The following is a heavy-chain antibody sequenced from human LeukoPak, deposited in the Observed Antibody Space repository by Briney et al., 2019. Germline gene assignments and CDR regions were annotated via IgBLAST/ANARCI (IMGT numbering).Heavy chain of an antibody. CDR3: ASSITMIVVAPFEY. CDR2: MNPNSDNT. V-gene: IGHV1-8*01. Sequence: ASVKVSCKATGYTFTSHDINWVRQATGQGLEWMGWMNPNSDNTGYAQKLQGRVTLTRDTSISTAYMELSSLRSEDTAVYYCASSITMIVVAPFEYWGQGTLVTVSS. J-gene: IGHJ4*02. CDR1: GYTFTSHD. D-gene: IGHD3-22*01.